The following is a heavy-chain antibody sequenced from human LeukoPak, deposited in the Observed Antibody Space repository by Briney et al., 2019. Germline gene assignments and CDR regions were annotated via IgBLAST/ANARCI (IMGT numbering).Heavy chain of an antibody. Sequence: GGSLRLSCAASGFTFSDYYMSWIRQAPGKGLEWVSYISSSSSTIYYADSVKGRFTISRDNAKNSLYLQMNSLRAEDTAVYYCARALPAARPMDAFDIWGQGTMVTVSS. V-gene: IGHV3-11*01. D-gene: IGHD2-2*01. CDR3: ARALPAARPMDAFDI. J-gene: IGHJ3*02. CDR1: GFTFSDYY. CDR2: ISSSSSTI.